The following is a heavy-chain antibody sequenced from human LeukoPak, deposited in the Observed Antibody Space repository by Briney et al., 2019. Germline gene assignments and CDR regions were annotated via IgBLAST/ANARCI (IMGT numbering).Heavy chain of an antibody. J-gene: IGHJ4*02. CDR2: IWYDGSNK. CDR1: GFTFSSYG. D-gene: IGHD3-22*01. CDR3: AKSTYYYDGSGLGDY. Sequence: PGGSLRLSCAASGFTFSSYGMHWVRQAPGKGLEWVAVIWYDGSNKYYADSVKGRFTISRDNSKNTLYLQMNSLRAEDTAVYYCAKSTYYYDGSGLGDYWGQGTLVTVSS. V-gene: IGHV3-33*06.